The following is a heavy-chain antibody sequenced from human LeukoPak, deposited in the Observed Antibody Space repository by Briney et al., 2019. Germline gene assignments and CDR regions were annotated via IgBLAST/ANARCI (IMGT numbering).Heavy chain of an antibody. Sequence: SVKVSCKASGYTFTSYGISWVRQAPGQGLEWMGGIIPIFGTANYAQKFQGRVTITADESTSTAYMELSSLRSEDTAVYYCARGGYYDSSGPLDPDAFDIWGQGTMVTVSS. J-gene: IGHJ3*02. CDR2: IIPIFGTA. V-gene: IGHV1-69*13. D-gene: IGHD3-22*01. CDR3: ARGGYYDSSGPLDPDAFDI. CDR1: GYTFTSYG.